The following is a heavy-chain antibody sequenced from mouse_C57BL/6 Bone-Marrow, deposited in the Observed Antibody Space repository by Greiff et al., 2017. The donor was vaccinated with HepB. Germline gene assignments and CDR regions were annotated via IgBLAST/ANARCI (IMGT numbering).Heavy chain of an antibody. Sequence: EVKLLESGGGLVQPGGSMKLSCVASGFTFSNYWMNWVRQSPEKGLEWVAQIRLKSDNYATHYAESVKGRVTISRDDSKSSVYLQMNNLRAEDTVIYYCTGPYYYGSSPRYYAMDYWGQGTSVTVSS. CDR1: GFTFSNYW. CDR3: TGPYYYGSSPRYYAMDY. D-gene: IGHD1-1*01. V-gene: IGHV6-3*01. CDR2: IRLKSDNYAT. J-gene: IGHJ4*01.